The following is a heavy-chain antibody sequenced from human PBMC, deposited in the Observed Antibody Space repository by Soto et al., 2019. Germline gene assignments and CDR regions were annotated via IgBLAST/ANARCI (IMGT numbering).Heavy chain of an antibody. V-gene: IGHV3-9*01. CDR3: AGSGSYYYYGMDV. Sequence: EVQLVESGGGLVQPGRSLRLSCAASGFTFDDYAMHWVRQAPGKGLEWVSGISWNSGSIGYADSVKGRFTISRDNAKNSLYLQMNSLRAEETALYYCAGSGSYYYYGMDVWGQGTTVTVSS. CDR2: ISWNSGSI. J-gene: IGHJ6*02. D-gene: IGHD6-19*01. CDR1: GFTFDDYA.